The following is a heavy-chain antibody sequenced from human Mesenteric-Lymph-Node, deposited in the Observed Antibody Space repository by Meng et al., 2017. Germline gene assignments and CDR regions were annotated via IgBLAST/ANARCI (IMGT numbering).Heavy chain of an antibody. Sequence: ASVKVSCKASGYTFTGYYMHWVRQAPGQGLEWMGWINHNSGDTNYAQKFQGRVTMTRDTSTSTVYMELSSLRSEDTAVYYCARENSSGWSYYFDYWGQGTLVTVSS. CDR3: ARENSSGWSYYFDY. J-gene: IGHJ4*02. D-gene: IGHD6-19*01. CDR2: INHNSGDT. CDR1: GYTFTGYY. V-gene: IGHV1-2*02.